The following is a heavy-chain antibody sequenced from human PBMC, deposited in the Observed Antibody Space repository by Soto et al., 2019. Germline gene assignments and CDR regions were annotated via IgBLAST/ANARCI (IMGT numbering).Heavy chain of an antibody. J-gene: IGHJ4*02. CDR1: GFTFSNYT. CDR2: ISRSNSYI. D-gene: IGHD3-16*01. V-gene: IGHV3-21*01. CDR3: ARRMLSGLTFGSNFDY. Sequence: PGGSLRLSCAGSGFTFSNYTMNWVRQAPGKGLEWVSSISRSNSYIKYADSVKGRFTVSRDNAKNSLYLQMNSLRAEDTAVYYCARRMLSGLTFGSNFDYWGQGTLVTVSS.